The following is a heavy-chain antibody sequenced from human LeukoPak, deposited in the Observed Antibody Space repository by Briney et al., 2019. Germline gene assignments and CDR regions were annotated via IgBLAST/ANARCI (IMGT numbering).Heavy chain of an antibody. V-gene: IGHV4-59*01. CDR3: AGLYCSGGSCYPDY. D-gene: IGHD2-15*01. J-gene: IGHJ4*02. CDR1: GGSISSYY. Sequence: SETLSLTCTVSGGSISSYYWSWIRQPPGKGLEWIGYIYYGGSTNYNPSLKSRVTISVNTSKNQFSLKLSSVTAADTAVYYCAGLYCSGGSCYPDYWGQGTLVTVPS. CDR2: IYYGGST.